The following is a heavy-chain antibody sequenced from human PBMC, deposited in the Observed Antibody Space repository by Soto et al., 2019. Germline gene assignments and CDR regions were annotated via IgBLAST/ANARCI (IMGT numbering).Heavy chain of an antibody. V-gene: IGHV4-59*01. J-gene: IGHJ6*02. CDR2: IYYSGST. Sequence: SETLSLTCTVSGGSISSYYWSWIRQPPGKGLEWIGYIYYSGSTNYNPSLKSRVTISVDTSKNQFSLKLSSVTAADTAVYYCARFYCISTSCSYYYGMDVWGQGTTVTVSS. D-gene: IGHD2-2*01. CDR3: ARFYCISTSCSYYYGMDV. CDR1: GGSISSYY.